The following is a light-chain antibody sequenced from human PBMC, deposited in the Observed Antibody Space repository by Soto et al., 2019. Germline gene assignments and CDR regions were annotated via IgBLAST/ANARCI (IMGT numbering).Light chain of an antibody. CDR2: DAS. Sequence: DIQMTQSPSTLSASVGDRVTITCRASQSISSWLAWYQQKPGKATKLLIYDASSLESGVPSRFSGSGSGTEFTLTISSLQPDDFATYYCQQYNSYRFGQGTKVDSK. CDR1: QSISSW. V-gene: IGKV1-5*01. J-gene: IGKJ1*01. CDR3: QQYNSYR.